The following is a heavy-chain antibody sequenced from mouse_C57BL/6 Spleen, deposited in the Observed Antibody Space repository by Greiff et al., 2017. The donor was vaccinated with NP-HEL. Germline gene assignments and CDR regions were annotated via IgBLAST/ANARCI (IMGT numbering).Heavy chain of an antibody. D-gene: IGHD1-1*01. Sequence: EVHLVESGEGLVKPGGSLKLSCAASGFTFSSYAMSWVRQTPEKRLEWVAYISSGGDYIYYADTVKGRFTISRDNARNTLYLQMSSLKSEDTAMYYCTRDTDYGYAMDYWGQGTSVTVSS. V-gene: IGHV5-9-1*02. CDR2: ISSGGDYI. CDR1: GFTFSSYA. CDR3: TRDTDYGYAMDY. J-gene: IGHJ4*01.